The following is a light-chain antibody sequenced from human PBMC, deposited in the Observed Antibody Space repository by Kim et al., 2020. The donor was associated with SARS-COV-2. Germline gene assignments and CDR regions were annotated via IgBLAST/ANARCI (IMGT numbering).Light chain of an antibody. CDR2: DVT. Sequence: QSALTQPASVSGSPGQSIIISCTGTSSDVGGYNSVSWYQQHPGKAPKLLIFDVTYRPSGVSNRFSGSKSANTASLTISGLQAEDEADYYCSSYTGGSTHVVFGGGTQLTVL. J-gene: IGLJ2*01. CDR1: SSDVGGYNS. CDR3: SSYTGGSTHVV. V-gene: IGLV2-14*03.